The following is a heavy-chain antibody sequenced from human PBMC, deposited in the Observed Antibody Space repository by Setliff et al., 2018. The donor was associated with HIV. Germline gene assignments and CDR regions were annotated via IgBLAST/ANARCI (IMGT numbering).Heavy chain of an antibody. V-gene: IGHV1-2*06. CDR1: GYSFTAYA. Sequence: ASVKVSCKTFGYSFTAYAMHWLRQAPGQGLEWMGRINRDNGCIDYAQKCQGRVTVTRDTSINTAYMELSSLRYDDTAIYYCARSPGPYSGTTDYWGQGTLVTVSS. CDR3: ARSPGPYSGTTDY. CDR2: INRDNGCI. J-gene: IGHJ4*02. D-gene: IGHD1-26*01.